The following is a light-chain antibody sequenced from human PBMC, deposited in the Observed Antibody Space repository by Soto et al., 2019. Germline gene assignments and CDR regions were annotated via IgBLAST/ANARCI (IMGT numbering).Light chain of an antibody. CDR2: LNS. CDR1: SSSIERNT. Sequence: AVLGQPRSATGSLWQRVTISCSGDSSSIERNTVSWYQQLPGMAPKLLIYLNSRRPSGVPDRFSGSKSGTSASLAISGLQSYDEAEYYCATWHASLNLLYVFGTG. CDR3: ATWHASLNLLYV. V-gene: IGLV1-44*01. J-gene: IGLJ1*01.